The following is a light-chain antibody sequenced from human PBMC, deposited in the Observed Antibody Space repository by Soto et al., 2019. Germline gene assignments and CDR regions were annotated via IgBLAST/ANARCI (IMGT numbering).Light chain of an antibody. V-gene: IGKV1-5*01. J-gene: IGKJ1*01. CDR3: QHYGGMWT. CDR2: DAS. Sequence: IQMTQSPSTLCSSLGDRVTITCRASQSITNRLAWYQQKPGKAPKVLIYDASNLEYGVPSRFSGSGFGTEFILTISSLKPDDFATYWCQHYGGMWTFGQGTKVDIK. CDR1: QSITNR.